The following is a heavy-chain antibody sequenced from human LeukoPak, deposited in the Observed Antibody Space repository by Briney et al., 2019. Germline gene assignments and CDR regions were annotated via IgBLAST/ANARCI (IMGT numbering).Heavy chain of an antibody. Sequence: GASVKVSCKASGGTFSSYAISWVRQAPGQGLEWMGWISAYNGNTNYAQKLQGRVTMTTDTSTSTAYMELRSLRSDDTAVYYCAALFYDSSGYYCDYWGQGTLVTVSS. CDR2: ISAYNGNT. CDR1: GGTFSSYA. CDR3: AALFYDSSGYYCDY. D-gene: IGHD3-22*01. V-gene: IGHV1-18*01. J-gene: IGHJ4*02.